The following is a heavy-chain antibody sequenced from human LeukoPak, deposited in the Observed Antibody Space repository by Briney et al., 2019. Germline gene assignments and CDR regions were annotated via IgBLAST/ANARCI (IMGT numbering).Heavy chain of an antibody. CDR2: ISYDGPNK. CDR1: GFTSSTYA. D-gene: IGHD6-19*01. CDR3: ARGVRIAVAGYIDY. Sequence: GGSLRLSCAASGFTSSTYAMHWVRQAPGKGLEWVAAISYDGPNKRYADSVKGRFTISRDNSKNTLYLQMNSLRAEDTAVYYCARGVRIAVAGYIDYWGQGTLVTVSS. V-gene: IGHV3-30*04. J-gene: IGHJ4*02.